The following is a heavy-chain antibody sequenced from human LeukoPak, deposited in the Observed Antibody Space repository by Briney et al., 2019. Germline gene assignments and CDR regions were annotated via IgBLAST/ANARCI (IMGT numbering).Heavy chain of an antibody. CDR1: GYSFTSYW. J-gene: IGHJ4*02. V-gene: IGHV5-51*01. Sequence: GESLKISCKSSGYSFTSYWIGWVRQMPGKGLEWMGIIYPADSDTRYSPSLQGQVTISADKSINSAYLQWSSLKASDTAMYYCARHDAASREDGYSSIIPTTGFDYWGQGTLVTVSS. D-gene: IGHD6-13*01. CDR2: IYPADSDT. CDR3: ARHDAASREDGYSSIIPTTGFDY.